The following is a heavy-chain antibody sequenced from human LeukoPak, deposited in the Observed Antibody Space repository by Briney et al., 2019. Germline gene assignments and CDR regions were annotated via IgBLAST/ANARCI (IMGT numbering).Heavy chain of an antibody. CDR2: ISAYNGNT. J-gene: IGHJ4*02. V-gene: IGHV1-18*04. CDR1: GYTFTSYG. D-gene: IGHD6-19*01. CDR3: ARDLSGWYDFYDY. Sequence: SETLSRKASGYTFTSYGISWVRQAPGQALEWMGWISAYNGNTNYAQKLQGRVTMTTDTSTSTAYMELRSLRSDDTAVYYCARDLSGWYDFYDYWGQGTLVTVSS.